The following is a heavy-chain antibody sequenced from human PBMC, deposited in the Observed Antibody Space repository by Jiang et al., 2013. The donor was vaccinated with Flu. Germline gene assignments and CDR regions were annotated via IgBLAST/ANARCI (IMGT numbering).Heavy chain of an antibody. CDR1: GYSISSGYN. D-gene: IGHD6-13*01. CDR3: AREIAGDY. V-gene: IGHV4-38-2*02. J-gene: IGHJ4*02. CDR2: IHHSGST. Sequence: PGLVKPSETLSLICTVSGYSISSGYNWGWIRQPPGKGLEWIGSIHHSGSTYHNPSLKSRVTISVDTSKNQFSLKLSSVTAADTAVYYCAREIAGDYWGQGTLVTVSS.